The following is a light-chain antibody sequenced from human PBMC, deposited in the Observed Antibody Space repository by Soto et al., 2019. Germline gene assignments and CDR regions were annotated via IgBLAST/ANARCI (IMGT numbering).Light chain of an antibody. V-gene: IGKV3D-20*02. Sequence: EIVLTQSPGTLSLSPWERATLSCRASQSVSSSYLAWYQQKPGQAPRLLIYAASTRATGIPARFSGSGSGTDFTLNISSLEPEDFAVYYCQQRNNWPAISFGQGTRLEIK. CDR1: QSVSSSY. CDR3: QQRNNWPAIS. CDR2: AAS. J-gene: IGKJ5*01.